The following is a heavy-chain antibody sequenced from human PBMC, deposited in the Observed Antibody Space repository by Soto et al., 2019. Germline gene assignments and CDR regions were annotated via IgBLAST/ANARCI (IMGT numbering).Heavy chain of an antibody. CDR2: VSVSGSRT. CDR1: GFTFSNYA. CDR3: AKDLGFDESRRYYFDS. D-gene: IGHD3-10*01. Sequence: GGSLRLSCAASGFTFSNYAMNWVRQAPGKGLGWVSTVSVSGSRTYYADSVKGRFTISRDNTKNTLYLQMNSLRAEDTAIYYCAKDLGFDESRRYYFDSWGQGTLVTVSS. V-gene: IGHV3-23*01. J-gene: IGHJ4*02.